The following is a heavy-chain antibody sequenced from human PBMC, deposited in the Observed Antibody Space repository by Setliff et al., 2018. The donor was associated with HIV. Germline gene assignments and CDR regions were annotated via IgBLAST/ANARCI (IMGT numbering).Heavy chain of an antibody. CDR1: GFSIGTLGMC. V-gene: IGHV2-70*12. Sequence: SGPTLVNPTQTLTLTCTVSGFSIGTLGMCVGWIRQPPGKALEWLARIDWDDDKYYSTSLRTRLAVSKDNSKNQVVLTMTNMDPVDTATYYCAHSKSTGSAFDIWGQGTMVTVSS. J-gene: IGHJ3*02. D-gene: IGHD1-26*01. CDR2: IDWDDDK. CDR3: AHSKSTGSAFDI.